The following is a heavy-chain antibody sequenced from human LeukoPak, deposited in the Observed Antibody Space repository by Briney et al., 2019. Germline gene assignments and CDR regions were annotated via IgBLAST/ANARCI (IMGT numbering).Heavy chain of an antibody. J-gene: IGHJ4*02. CDR1: GYMFTGYY. D-gene: IGHD2-21*02. Sequence: GFSVKVSCKASGYMFTGYYMHWVLHAPGQGLERMGWINPNSGGTNYAQKFQGRVTMTRDTSISTAYMELSSLRSDDTAVYYCARGYCSGDCFTLFDYWGQGTLVTVSS. CDR3: ARGYCSGDCFTLFDY. V-gene: IGHV1-2*02. CDR2: INPNSGGT.